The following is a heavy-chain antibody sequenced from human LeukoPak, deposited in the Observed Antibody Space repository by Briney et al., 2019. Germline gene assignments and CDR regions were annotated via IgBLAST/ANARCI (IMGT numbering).Heavy chain of an antibody. CDR2: ISSSSSYI. CDR3: ARGGIYLSAFDI. Sequence: KPWGVLRLSCAASGFTFSSYSMNWVRQAPGKGLEWVSSISSSSSYIYYADSVKGRFTISRDNSKNTLYLQMNSLRAEDTAVYYCARGGIYLSAFDIWGQGTMVTVSS. V-gene: IGHV3-21*04. D-gene: IGHD1-26*01. J-gene: IGHJ3*02. CDR1: GFTFSSYS.